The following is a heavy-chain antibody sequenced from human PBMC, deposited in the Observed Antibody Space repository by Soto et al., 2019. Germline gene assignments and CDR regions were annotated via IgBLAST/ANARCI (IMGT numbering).Heavy chain of an antibody. J-gene: IGHJ4*02. CDR1: GFTFSSYG. V-gene: IGHV3-30*18. Sequence: QVQLVESGGGVVQPGRSLRLSCAASGFTFSSYGMHWVRQAPGKGLEWVAVISYDGSNKYYADSVKGRFTISRDNSKNTLYLLMNSLRAEDTAVYYCAKDLFSRRYCSGGSCYGVDYWGQGTLVTVS. CDR2: ISYDGSNK. CDR3: AKDLFSRRYCSGGSCYGVDY. D-gene: IGHD2-15*01.